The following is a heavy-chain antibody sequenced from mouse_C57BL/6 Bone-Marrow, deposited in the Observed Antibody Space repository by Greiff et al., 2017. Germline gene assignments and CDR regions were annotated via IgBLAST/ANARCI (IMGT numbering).Heavy chain of an antibody. V-gene: IGHV5-17*01. CDR2: ISSGSSTI. CDR3: ARGPTVVANWYFDV. D-gene: IGHD1-1*01. J-gene: IGHJ1*03. CDR1: GFTFSDYG. Sequence: EVKVEASGGGLVKPGGSLKLSCAASGFTFSDYGMHWVRQAPEKGLEWVAYISSGSSTIYYADTVKGRFTISRDNAKNTLFLQMTSLRSEDTAMYYCARGPTVVANWYFDVWGTGTTVTVSS.